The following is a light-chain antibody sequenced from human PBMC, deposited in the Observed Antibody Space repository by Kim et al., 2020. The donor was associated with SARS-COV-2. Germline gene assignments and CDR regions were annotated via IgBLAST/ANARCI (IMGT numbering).Light chain of an antibody. J-gene: IGKJ1*01. CDR2: GAS. Sequence: DIQMTQSPSSLSASVGDRVIITCRASQDIDKSLAWYQQTPGKAPKLLLYGASTLQSGVPSRFKGSGSGADYILTISDLQPEDLATYYCQQSYGSPWTFGLGTKVDIK. CDR3: QQSYGSPWT. V-gene: IGKV1-NL1*01. CDR1: QDIDKS.